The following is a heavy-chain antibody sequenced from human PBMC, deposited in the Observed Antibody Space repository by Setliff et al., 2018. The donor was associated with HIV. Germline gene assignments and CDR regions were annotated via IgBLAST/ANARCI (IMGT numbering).Heavy chain of an antibody. V-gene: IGHV1-8*02. CDR2: MNPNSGNT. D-gene: IGHD3-22*01. Sequence: GASVKVSCKASGYTFTSYDINWVRQATGQGLEWMGWMNPNSGNTGYAQKFQGRVTMTRNTSISTAYMELSSLRSEDTAVYYCARDLVRFSSGYYYDWFDPWGQGTLVTVSS. CDR1: GYTFTSYD. J-gene: IGHJ5*02. CDR3: ARDLVRFSSGYYYDWFDP.